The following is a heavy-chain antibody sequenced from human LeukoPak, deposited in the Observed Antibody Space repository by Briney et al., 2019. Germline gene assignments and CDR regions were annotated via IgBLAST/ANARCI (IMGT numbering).Heavy chain of an antibody. V-gene: IGHV3-21*01. Sequence: PGGSLCLSCAASGFTFSSNSLNWGRQGPGKGMGWVSSISSSSTYIYYADSVKGRFTISRDNAKTSLYLQMNSLRAEATAVYYCARDRDGSYIRLGDYWGQGALVTVSS. CDR3: ARDRDGSYIRLGDY. D-gene: IGHD1-26*01. CDR2: ISSSSTYI. J-gene: IGHJ4*02. CDR1: GFTFSSNS.